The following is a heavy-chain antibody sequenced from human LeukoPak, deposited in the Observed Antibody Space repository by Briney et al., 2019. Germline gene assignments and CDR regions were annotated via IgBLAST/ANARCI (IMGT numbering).Heavy chain of an antibody. D-gene: IGHD3-3*01. Sequence: ASVKVSCKASGHTFTSYGISWVRQATGQGLEWMGWINPNSGNTGYAQKFQGRVTMTRNTSISTAYMELSSLRSEDTAVYYCARWNYDFWSGYHRPSDYWGQGTLVTVSS. CDR3: ARWNYDFWSGYHRPSDY. CDR1: GHTFTSYG. J-gene: IGHJ4*02. V-gene: IGHV1-8*02. CDR2: INPNSGNT.